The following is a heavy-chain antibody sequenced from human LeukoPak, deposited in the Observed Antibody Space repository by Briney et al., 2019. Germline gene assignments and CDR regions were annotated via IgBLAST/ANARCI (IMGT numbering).Heavy chain of an antibody. CDR3: ARGVAGIPFDY. J-gene: IGHJ4*02. V-gene: IGHV4-39*07. CDR2: IYYSGST. Sequence: SETLSLTCTVSGGSISSSSYYWGWIRRPPGKGLEWIGSIYYSGSTYYNPSLKSRVTISVDTSKNQFSLKLSSVTAADTAVYYCARGVAGIPFDYWGQGTLVTVSS. CDR1: GGSISSSSYY. D-gene: IGHD6-19*01.